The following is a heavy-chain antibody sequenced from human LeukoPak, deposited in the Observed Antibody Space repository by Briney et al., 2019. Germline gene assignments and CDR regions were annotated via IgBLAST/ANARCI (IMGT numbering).Heavy chain of an antibody. V-gene: IGHV3-48*02. D-gene: IGHD6-13*01. CDR2: ITSSSSTI. J-gene: IGHJ4*02. CDR1: GFTFSSYS. CDR3: ARIGAGSSRDY. Sequence: GGSLRLSCAASGFTFSSYSMNWVRQAPGKGLEWVSYITSSSSTIYYADSVKGRFTISRDNAKNSLYLQMNNLRDEDTAVYYCARIGAGSSRDYWGQGTLVTVSS.